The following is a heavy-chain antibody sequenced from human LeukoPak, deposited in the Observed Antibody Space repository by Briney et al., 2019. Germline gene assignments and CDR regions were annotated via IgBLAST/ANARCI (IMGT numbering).Heavy chain of an antibody. CDR1: GFTFSSYA. Sequence: PGGSLRLSCAASGFTFSSYAMHWVRQAPGKGLEWVAVISYDGSNKYYADSVKGRFTISRDNSKNTLYLQMNSLGAEDTAVYYCARGVRYYDLKYFQHWGQGTLVTVSS. CDR3: ARGVRYYDLKYFQH. J-gene: IGHJ1*01. D-gene: IGHD3-22*01. CDR2: ISYDGSNK. V-gene: IGHV3-30*04.